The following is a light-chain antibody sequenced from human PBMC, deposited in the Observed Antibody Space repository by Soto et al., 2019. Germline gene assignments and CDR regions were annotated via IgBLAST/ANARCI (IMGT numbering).Light chain of an antibody. CDR3: SSYASSSTS. CDR1: SSDVGGYNY. V-gene: IGLV2-14*03. Sequence: QSALTQPASVSGSPGQSITISCTGTSSDVGGYNYVSWYQQHLGKAPKLMIYEVSNRPSGVSHRFSGSKSGNTASLTISGLQAEDEADYYCSSYASSSTSFGTGTKVTVL. J-gene: IGLJ1*01. CDR2: EVS.